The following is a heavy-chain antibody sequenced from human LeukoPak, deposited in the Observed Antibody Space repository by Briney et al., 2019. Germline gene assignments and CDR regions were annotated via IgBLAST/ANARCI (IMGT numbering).Heavy chain of an antibody. J-gene: IGHJ4*02. V-gene: IGHV4-59*01. CDR1: GGSISDYF. Sequence: PSETLSLTCTVSGGSISDYFWSWIRQPPGRGLEWIGYMYYSGSTNYNPSFKSRVTISVGTSKNQFSLKLSSVTAADTAVYYCARVSGYDWESFYDYWGQGTLVTVSS. D-gene: IGHD5-12*01. CDR3: ARVSGYDWESFYDY. CDR2: MYYSGST.